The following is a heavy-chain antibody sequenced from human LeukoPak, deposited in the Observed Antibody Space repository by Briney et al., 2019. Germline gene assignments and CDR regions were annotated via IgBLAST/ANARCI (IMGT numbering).Heavy chain of an antibody. CDR1: GFTFSSYS. D-gene: IGHD2/OR15-2a*01. V-gene: IGHV3-21*01. CDR3: ARDSTAGPFDP. J-gene: IGHJ5*02. CDR2: ISSSSSYI. Sequence: GGSLRLSCAASGFTFSSYSMNWVRQAPGKGLEWVSSISSSSSYIYYADSVKGRFTISRDNAKNSLYLQMNSLRAEDTAVYYCARDSTAGPFDPWGQGTLVTVSS.